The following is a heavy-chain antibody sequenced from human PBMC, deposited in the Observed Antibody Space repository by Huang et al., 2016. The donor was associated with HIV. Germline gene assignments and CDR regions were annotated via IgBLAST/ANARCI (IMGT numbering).Heavy chain of an antibody. CDR2: IYFSGGT. J-gene: IGHJ4*02. Sequence: QVQLQESGPGLVKPSETLSLSCTVSGDSVSSASYSWSWIRQPPGRGLEWIGYIYFSGGTNYNPSLKSRVTISIDTSKNQFSLRLSSVTAADTAVYYYVSHGSGTADYWGQGTLVTVSS. D-gene: IGHD3-10*01. CDR1: GDSVSSASYS. CDR3: VSHGSGTADY. V-gene: IGHV4-61*01.